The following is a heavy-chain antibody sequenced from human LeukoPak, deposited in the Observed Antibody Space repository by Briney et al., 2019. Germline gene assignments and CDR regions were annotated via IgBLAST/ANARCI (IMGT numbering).Heavy chain of an antibody. D-gene: IGHD4-11*01. CDR3: AKRVSPHGQSKAFDY. V-gene: IGHV3-23*01. CDR2: IHNRGVST. Sequence: GGSLRLSCAASGFTFSSYAMTWVRQAPGKGLEWVSAIHNRGVSTYYTDSVKGRFTVSRDNSKNTLYLQMNSLRAEDTAVYYCAKRVSPHGQSKAFDYWGQGTLVTVSS. J-gene: IGHJ4*02. CDR1: GFTFSSYA.